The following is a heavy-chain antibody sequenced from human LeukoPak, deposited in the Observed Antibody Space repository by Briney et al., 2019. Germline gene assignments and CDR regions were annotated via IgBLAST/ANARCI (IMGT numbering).Heavy chain of an antibody. CDR1: GGSITSGVYY. J-gene: IGHJ5*02. V-gene: IGHV4-39*07. D-gene: IGHD6-13*01. CDR2: IHHSGST. Sequence: SETLSLTCSVSGGSITSGVYYWVWIRQSPGKGLEWIGSIHHSGSTYHKPSLESRVTIPVDASKNQFSLKMISVTAADTAVYFCARGYTTTWYYFDLWGPGTQVIVCS. CDR3: ARGYTTTWYYFDL.